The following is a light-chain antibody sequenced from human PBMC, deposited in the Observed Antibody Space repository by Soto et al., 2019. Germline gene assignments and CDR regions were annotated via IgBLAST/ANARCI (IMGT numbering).Light chain of an antibody. Sequence: DIQMTQSPSTLSASVGDRVTITCRASQSISIWLAWYQQMPGKAPKLLIYKASTLESGVPSRFSGSGSGTEFTLTISSLQPDDFATYYCQQYNSYSPASGQGTKVEIK. J-gene: IGKJ1*01. CDR3: QQYNSYSPA. V-gene: IGKV1-5*03. CDR2: KAS. CDR1: QSISIW.